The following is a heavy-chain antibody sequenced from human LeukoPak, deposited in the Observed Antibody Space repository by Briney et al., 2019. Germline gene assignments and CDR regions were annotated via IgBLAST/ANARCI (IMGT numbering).Heavy chain of an antibody. CDR1: GGSISSSSYY. CDR2: IYYSGST. V-gene: IGHV4-61*01. J-gene: IGHJ4*02. Sequence: PSETLSLTCTVSGGSISSSSYYWSWIRQPPGKGLEWIGYIYYSGSTNYNPSLKSRVTISVDTSKNQFSLKLSSVTAADTAVYYCARAEIGGYTPLSLLPDYWGQGTLVTVSS. CDR3: ARAEIGGYTPLSLLPDY. D-gene: IGHD2-2*02.